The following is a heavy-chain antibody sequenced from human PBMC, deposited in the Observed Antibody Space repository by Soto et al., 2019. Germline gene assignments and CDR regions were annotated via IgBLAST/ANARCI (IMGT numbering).Heavy chain of an antibody. CDR2: IYHSGST. J-gene: IGHJ5*02. D-gene: IGHD1-1*01. Sequence: QLQLQESGSGLVRPSQTLSLTCAVSGGSISSGGYSWNWIRQPPGKGLEWIGYIYHSGSTLYNPSLKSXVXTXVXXSKNQFSLKLTSVTAADTAVYYCARDQLEGNWFDPWGQGTLVTVSS. CDR3: ARDQLEGNWFDP. V-gene: IGHV4-30-2*01. CDR1: GGSISSGGYS.